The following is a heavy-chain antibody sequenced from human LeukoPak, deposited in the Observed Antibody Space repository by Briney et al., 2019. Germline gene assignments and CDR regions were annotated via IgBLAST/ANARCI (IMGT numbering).Heavy chain of an antibody. CDR1: GFTYYDYA. Sequence: GGSLRLSYAASGFTYYDYAMHGVPDAPGRGLEWVSLISGDGGRTHYADSVKGRFTISRDNSKNSLYLQMNSLRPEDTALYYCAKDSGLLTAFDILGQGTMVTVSS. V-gene: IGHV3-43*02. CDR2: ISGDGGRT. J-gene: IGHJ3*02. CDR3: AKDSGLLTAFDI. D-gene: IGHD3-9*01.